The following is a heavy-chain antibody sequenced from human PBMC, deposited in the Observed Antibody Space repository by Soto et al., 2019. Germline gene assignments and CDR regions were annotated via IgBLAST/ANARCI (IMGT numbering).Heavy chain of an antibody. CDR1: GGPITNY. J-gene: IGHJ6*02. CDR3: ARVNLHYVTGMDV. CDR2: IYDSGST. Sequence: QVQLQESGPGLVKPSQTLSLTCTVSGGPITNYWSWIRQHPGKGLEWIGYIYDSGSTYYNPSLTIRVTVSLATSKNQSSLKPTPVTAPDTALYGSARVNLHYVTGMDVWGQGTTFTSSS. D-gene: IGHD4-17*01. V-gene: IGHV4-31*03.